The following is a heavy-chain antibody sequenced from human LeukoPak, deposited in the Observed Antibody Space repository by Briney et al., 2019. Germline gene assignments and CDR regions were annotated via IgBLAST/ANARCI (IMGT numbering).Heavy chain of an antibody. CDR1: GYTFTSHD. CDR2: MNPNSGNT. V-gene: IGHV1-8*03. CDR3: SSQGYSGSYFDY. D-gene: IGHD1-26*01. J-gene: IGHJ4*02. Sequence: ASVKVSCKASGYTFTSHDINWVRQATGQGLEWMGWMNPNSGNTGYAQKFQGRVTITRNNSISTVYMELGSLRSEDTAVYYCSSQGYSGSYFDYWGQGTLVTVSS.